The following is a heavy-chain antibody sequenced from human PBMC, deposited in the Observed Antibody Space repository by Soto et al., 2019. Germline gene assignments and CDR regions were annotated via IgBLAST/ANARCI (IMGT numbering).Heavy chain of an antibody. D-gene: IGHD2-2*01. CDR1: GFTFSDYY. Sequence: VGSLRLSCAASGFTFSDYYMSWIRQAPGKGLEWVSYISSSGSTIYYADSVKGRFTISRDNAKNSLYLQMNSLRAEDTAVYYCAKDGGDIAVLPAIYGLDLWGQGTTVTVSS. V-gene: IGHV3-11*01. CDR2: ISSSGSTI. J-gene: IGHJ6*02. CDR3: AKDGGDIAVLPAIYGLDL.